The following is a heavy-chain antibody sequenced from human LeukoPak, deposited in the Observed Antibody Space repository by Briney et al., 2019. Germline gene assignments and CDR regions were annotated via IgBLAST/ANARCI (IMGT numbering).Heavy chain of an antibody. V-gene: IGHV4-59*01. CDR2: GXT. D-gene: IGHD2-15*01. Sequence: GXTNYNPSLKSRVTISVDTSKNQFSLKLSSVTAADTAVYYCARVVGTYCSGGSCWSRQDDYFDYWGQGTLVTVSS. CDR3: ARVVGTYCSGGSCWSRQDDYFDY. J-gene: IGHJ4*02.